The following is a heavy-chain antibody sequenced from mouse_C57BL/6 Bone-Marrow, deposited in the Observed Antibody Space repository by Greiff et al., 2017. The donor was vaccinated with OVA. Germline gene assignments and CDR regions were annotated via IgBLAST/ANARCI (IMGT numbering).Heavy chain of an antibody. Sequence: QVHVKQPGAELVKPGASVTISCKASGYTFTSYWITWVKQRPGQGLEWIGDIYPGSGSTNYNEKFKSKATLTVDTSSSTAYLQLSSLTSEDSAVYYCARGWAYWGQGTLVTVSA. CDR3: ARGWAY. J-gene: IGHJ3*01. V-gene: IGHV1-55*01. CDR2: IYPGSGST. D-gene: IGHD3-3*01. CDR1: GYTFTSYW.